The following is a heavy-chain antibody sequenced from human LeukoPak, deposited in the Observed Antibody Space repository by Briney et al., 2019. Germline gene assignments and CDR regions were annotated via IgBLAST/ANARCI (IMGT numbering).Heavy chain of an antibody. CDR3: ARGYSSSWHHYYYYMDV. Sequence: GGSLRLSCAASGFTFSSYGMHWVRQAPGKGLEWVAFIRYDGSNKYYADSVKGRFTISRDNANNTLYLQMNSLRAEDTAVYYCARGYSSSWHHYYYYMDVWGKGTTVTISS. V-gene: IGHV3-30*02. CDR1: GFTFSSYG. D-gene: IGHD6-13*01. J-gene: IGHJ6*03. CDR2: IRYDGSNK.